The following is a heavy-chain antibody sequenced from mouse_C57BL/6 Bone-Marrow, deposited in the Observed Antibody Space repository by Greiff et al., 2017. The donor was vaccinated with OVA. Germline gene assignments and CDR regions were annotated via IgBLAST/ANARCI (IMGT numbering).Heavy chain of an antibody. CDR2: INPGSGGI. Sequence: QVQLKQSGAELVRPGTSVKVSCKASGYAFTNYLIEWVKQSPGQGLEWIGVINPGSGGINYNEKLKGKATLTADKSCSTAYMQLSSLTSEDSAVYICARDDYDESYYAMGYRGQGASVTVAS. V-gene: IGHV1-54*01. CDR3: ARDDYDESYYAMGY. J-gene: IGHJ4*01. CDR1: GYAFTNYL. D-gene: IGHD2-4*01.